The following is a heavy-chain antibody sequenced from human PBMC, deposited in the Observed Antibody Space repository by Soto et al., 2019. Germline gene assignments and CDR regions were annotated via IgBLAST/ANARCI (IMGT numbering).Heavy chain of an antibody. D-gene: IGHD6-19*01. CDR3: AKDRVGGTFYTPLGF. CDR2: ISYDGSNK. V-gene: IGHV3-30*18. J-gene: IGHJ4*02. CDR1: GFNFNNYG. Sequence: QVQLVESGGGVVQPGRSLRLSCPASGFNFNNYGMHWVGQAPGKGLEWVAVISYDGSNKYYADSVKGRFTISRDNSKNTLSLHLNTLRPEDTAVYHCAKDRVGGTFYTPLGFWGQGTLVTVSS.